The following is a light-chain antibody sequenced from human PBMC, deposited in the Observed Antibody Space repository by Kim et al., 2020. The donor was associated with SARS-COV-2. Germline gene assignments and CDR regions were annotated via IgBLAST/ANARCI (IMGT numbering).Light chain of an antibody. J-gene: IGLJ3*02. CDR3: QSYDTSLSNSGV. CDR2: DNT. CDR1: SSNLGAGHA. Sequence: QSVLTQPPSVSGAPGQRVTISCTGSSSNLGAGHAVHWYQQLPGTAPKLLIYDNTNRPSGVPNRFSASRSASSASLAITGLQAEDEADYYCQSYDTSLSNSGVFGGGTQLTVL. V-gene: IGLV1-40*01.